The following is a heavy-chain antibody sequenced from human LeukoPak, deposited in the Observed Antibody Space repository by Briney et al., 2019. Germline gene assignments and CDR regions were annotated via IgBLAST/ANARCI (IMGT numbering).Heavy chain of an antibody. V-gene: IGHV3-23*01. CDR3: AKVGGVIAAAGNFDY. D-gene: IGHD6-13*01. CDR2: ISGSGGST. J-gene: IGHJ4*02. CDR1: GFTFSSYA. Sequence: GGSLRLSCAASGFTFSSYAMSWVRQAPGQGLEWFSAISGSGGSTYYADSVKGRFTISRDNSKNTLYLQMNSLRAEDTAVYYCAKVGGVIAAAGNFDYWGQGTLVTVSS.